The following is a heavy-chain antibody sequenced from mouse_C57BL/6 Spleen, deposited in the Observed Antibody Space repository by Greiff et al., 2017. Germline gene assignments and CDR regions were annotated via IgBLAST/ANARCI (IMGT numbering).Heavy chain of an antibody. D-gene: IGHD2-4*01. CDR2: IYPGDGDT. J-gene: IGHJ3*01. Sequence: VQVVESGPELVKPGASVKISCKASGYAFSSSWMNWVKQRPGKGLEWIGRIYPGDGDTNYNGKFKGKATLTADKSSSTAYMQLSSLTSEDSAVYFCARPYDYDGFAYWGQGTLVTVSA. V-gene: IGHV1-82*01. CDR1: GYAFSSSW. CDR3: ARPYDYDGFAY.